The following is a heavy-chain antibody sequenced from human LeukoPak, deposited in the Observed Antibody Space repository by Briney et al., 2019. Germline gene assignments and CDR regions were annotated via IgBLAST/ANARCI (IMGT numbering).Heavy chain of an antibody. V-gene: IGHV3-23*01. J-gene: IGHJ4*02. Sequence: AGGSLRLSCAASGFTFSSYAMSWVRQAPGKELEWVSAISGSGGSTYYADSVKGRFTISRDNSKNTLYLQMNSLRAEDTAVYYCASGDYISGWSLDYWGQGTLVTVSS. D-gene: IGHD6-19*01. CDR2: ISGSGGST. CDR3: ASGDYISGWSLDY. CDR1: GFTFSSYA.